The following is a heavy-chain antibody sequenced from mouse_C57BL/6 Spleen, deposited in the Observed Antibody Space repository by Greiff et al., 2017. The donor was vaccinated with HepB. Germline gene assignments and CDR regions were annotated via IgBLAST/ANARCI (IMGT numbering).Heavy chain of an antibody. J-gene: IGHJ3*01. CDR3: ARSGNYVRFAY. D-gene: IGHD2-1*01. V-gene: IGHV1-69*01. Sequence: QVQLQQPGAELVMPGASVKLSCKASGYTFTSYWMHWVKQRPGQGLEWIGEIDPSDSYTNYNQKFKGKSTLTVDKSSSTAYMKLSSLTSEDSAVYYCARSGNYVRFAYWGQGTLVTVSA. CDR2: IDPSDSYT. CDR1: GYTFTSYW.